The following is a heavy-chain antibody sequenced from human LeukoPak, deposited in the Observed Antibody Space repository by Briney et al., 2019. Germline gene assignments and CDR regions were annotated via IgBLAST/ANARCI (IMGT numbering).Heavy chain of an antibody. CDR2: IYHSGST. D-gene: IGHD3-16*01. Sequence: PSETLSLTCAVSGGSISDSKWWSWVRQPPGKGLEWIGEIYHSGSTNYNPSLKSRVTMSLDTSKNQFSLKLSSVTTADTAVYYCARPSFGGARGAFDVWGQGTMVSVSS. CDR1: GGSISDSKW. CDR3: ARPSFGGARGAFDV. J-gene: IGHJ3*01. V-gene: IGHV4-4*02.